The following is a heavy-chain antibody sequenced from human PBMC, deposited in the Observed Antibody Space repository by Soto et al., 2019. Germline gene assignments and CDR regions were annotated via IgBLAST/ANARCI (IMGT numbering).Heavy chain of an antibody. CDR2: IIPIFGTA. CDR3: ARARPYSSSLTTFYYYYGMDV. V-gene: IGHV1-69*13. Sequence: SVKVSCKASGGTFSSYAISWVRQAPGQGLEWMGGIIPIFGTANYAQKFQGRVTITADESTSTAYMELSSLRSEDTAVYYCARARPYSSSLTTFYYYYGMDVWGQGTTVTVSS. J-gene: IGHJ6*02. D-gene: IGHD6-13*01. CDR1: GGTFSSYA.